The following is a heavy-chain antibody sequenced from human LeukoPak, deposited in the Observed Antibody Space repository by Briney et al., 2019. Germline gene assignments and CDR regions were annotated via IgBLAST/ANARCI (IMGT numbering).Heavy chain of an antibody. D-gene: IGHD3-10*01. Sequence: GGSLRLSCAASGFTFSSYGMSWVRQAPGKGLEWVSAISGSGGSTYYADSVKGRFTISRDNSKNTPYLQMNSLRAEDTAVYYCAKDRDGSESDYYYYYYMDVWGKGTTVTISS. CDR3: AKDRDGSESDYYYYYYMDV. CDR2: ISGSGGST. CDR1: GFTFSSYG. V-gene: IGHV3-23*01. J-gene: IGHJ6*03.